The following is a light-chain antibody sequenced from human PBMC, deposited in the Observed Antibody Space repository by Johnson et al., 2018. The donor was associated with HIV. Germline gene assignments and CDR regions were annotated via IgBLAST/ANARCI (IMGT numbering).Light chain of an antibody. CDR1: ISNIESYF. V-gene: IGLV1-51*02. CDR2: EDN. CDR3: GTWDSSLTSYV. Sequence: QPVLTQPPSVSAAPGQRVNISCSGNISNIESYFVSWYQQLPGAAPTLIIYEDNKRPSGIPDRFSGSKSGPSATLGITGLQTGDEADYYCGTWDSSLTSYVFGAGTKVTVL. J-gene: IGLJ1*01.